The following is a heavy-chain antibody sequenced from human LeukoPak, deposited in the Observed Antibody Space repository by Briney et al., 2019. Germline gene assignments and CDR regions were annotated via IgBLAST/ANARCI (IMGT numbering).Heavy chain of an antibody. D-gene: IGHD3-22*01. CDR3: THSHNFDSGGYYYVPDS. V-gene: IGHV2-5*02. Sequence: SGPTLVNPPQTLTLTCTFSGFSLSTSGVGVGWIRQPPGKALEWLALIYWDDDKRYRPSLKSRLTITKDTSRNQVVLTMTNMDPVDTATYYCTHSHNFDSGGYYYVPDSWGQGTLVTVSS. J-gene: IGHJ5*02. CDR1: GFSLSTSGVG. CDR2: IYWDDDK.